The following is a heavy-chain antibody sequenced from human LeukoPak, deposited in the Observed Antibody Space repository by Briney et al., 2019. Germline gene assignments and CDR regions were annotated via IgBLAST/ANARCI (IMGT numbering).Heavy chain of an antibody. V-gene: IGHV4-39*07. J-gene: IGHJ3*02. CDR1: GGSISSSSYY. CDR3: ARGIALWFGEPYAFDI. CDR2: INHSGST. Sequence: PSETLSLTCTVSGGSISSSSYYWSWIRQPPGKGLEWIGEINHSGSTNYNPSLKSRVTISVDTSKNQFSLKLSSVTAADTAVYYRARGIALWFGEPYAFDIWGQGTMVTVSS. D-gene: IGHD3-10*01.